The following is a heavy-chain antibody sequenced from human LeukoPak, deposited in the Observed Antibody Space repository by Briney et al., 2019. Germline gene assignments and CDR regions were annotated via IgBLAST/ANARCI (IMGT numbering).Heavy chain of an antibody. D-gene: IGHD2-21*01. Sequence: ASVKVSCKASGYTFTGYYMHWVRQAPGQGLEWMGWINPNSGGTNYAQKFQGRVTMTRDTSISTAYMELSRLRSDDTAVYYCAKASVIAGYDPFDYWGQGTLVTVSS. V-gene: IGHV1-2*02. CDR3: AKASVIAGYDPFDY. CDR1: GYTFTGYY. J-gene: IGHJ4*02. CDR2: INPNSGGT.